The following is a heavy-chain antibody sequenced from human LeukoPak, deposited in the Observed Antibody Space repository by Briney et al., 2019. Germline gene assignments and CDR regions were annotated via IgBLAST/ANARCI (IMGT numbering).Heavy chain of an antibody. CDR3: ARDRCSSTSCYEHFDL. V-gene: IGHV4-59*01. Sequence: SETLSLTCTVSGGSISSYYWSWIRQPPGKGLEWIGYIYYSGGTNYNPSLKSRVTISVDTSKNQFSLKLSSVTAADTAVYYCARDRCSSTSCYEHFDLWGRGTLVTVSS. J-gene: IGHJ2*01. CDR1: GGSISSYY. D-gene: IGHD2-2*01. CDR2: IYYSGGT.